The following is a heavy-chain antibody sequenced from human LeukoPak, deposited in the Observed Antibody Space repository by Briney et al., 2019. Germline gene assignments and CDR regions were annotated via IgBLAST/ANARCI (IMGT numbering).Heavy chain of an antibody. CDR2: INHSGST. CDR1: GGSFSGYY. V-gene: IGHV4-34*01. J-gene: IGHJ4*02. D-gene: IGHD5-18*01. Sequence: SETLSLTCAVYGGSFSGYYWSWIRQPPGKGLEWIGEINHSGSTNYNPSLKSRVTISVDTSKNQFSLKLSSVTAADTAVYYCARGWDTAMVHRGQGTLVTVSS. CDR3: ARGWDTAMVH.